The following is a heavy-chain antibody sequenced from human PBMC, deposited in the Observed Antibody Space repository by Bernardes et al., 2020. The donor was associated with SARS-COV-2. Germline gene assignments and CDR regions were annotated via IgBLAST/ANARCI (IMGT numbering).Heavy chain of an antibody. V-gene: IGHV3-48*01. Sequence: GGSLRLSCAASGFTFSIYSINWVRQAPGKGLEWVSYISSGSNTIYYADSVKGRFTIARDNGQNSLYLQMNSLTAEDTAVYYCARVGDAYNLGFDFWGQGTLVTVSS. CDR3: ARVGDAYNLGFDF. J-gene: IGHJ4*02. CDR1: GFTFSIYS. D-gene: IGHD2-21*01. CDR2: ISSGSNTI.